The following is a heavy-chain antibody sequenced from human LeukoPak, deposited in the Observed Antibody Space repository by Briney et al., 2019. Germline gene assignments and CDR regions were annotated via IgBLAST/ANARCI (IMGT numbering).Heavy chain of an antibody. CDR2: IREDGSEK. CDR3: AGRRIYLWSPHFDF. CDR1: GFTFSTSW. V-gene: IGHV3-7*02. J-gene: IGHJ4*02. D-gene: IGHD3-10*01. Sequence: GGSLRLSCAASGFTFSTSWMSWVRQAPGKGLEWVANIREDGSEKYYVDSVKGRFTISRDNDKNALYLQLNSLRVADTAVYYCAGRRIYLWSPHFDFWGQGVLVTVSS.